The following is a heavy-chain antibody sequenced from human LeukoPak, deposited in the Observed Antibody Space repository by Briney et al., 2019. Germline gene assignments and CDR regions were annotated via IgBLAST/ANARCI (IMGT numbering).Heavy chain of an antibody. D-gene: IGHD6-6*01. J-gene: IGHJ4*02. CDR1: GFTFSSYW. Sequence: GGSLRLSCAAPGFTFSSYWMSWVRQAPGKGLEWVANIKQDGSEKYYVDSVKGRFTISRDNAKNSLYLQMNSLRAEDTAVYYCARETSSSSSYFGYWGQGTLVTVSS. V-gene: IGHV3-7*01. CDR2: IKQDGSEK. CDR3: ARETSSSSSYFGY.